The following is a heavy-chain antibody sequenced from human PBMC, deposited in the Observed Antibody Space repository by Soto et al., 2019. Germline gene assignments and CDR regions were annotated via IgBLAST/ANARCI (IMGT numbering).Heavy chain of an antibody. V-gene: IGHV4-34*01. CDR2: IHHSGTT. J-gene: IGHJ4*02. CDR1: GGLYSDYY. Sequence: SETLSLTCAVYGGLYSDYYWSWIRQAPGKGLEWIGEIHHSGTTNYNPSLRGRVTITLDRSKNQFTLGLSSMTAEDAAVYFCAADQGYCGGDAYVVWGPGTRVTVSS. CDR3: AADQGYCGGDAYVV. D-gene: IGHD2-21*02.